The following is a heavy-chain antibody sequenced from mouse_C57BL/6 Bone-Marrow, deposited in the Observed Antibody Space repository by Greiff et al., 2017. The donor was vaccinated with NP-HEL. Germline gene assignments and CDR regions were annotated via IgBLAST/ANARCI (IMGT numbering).Heavy chain of an antibody. Sequence: VQLQQPGAELVKPGASVKLSCKASGYTFTSYWMHWVKQRPGQGLEWIGMIHPNSGSTNYNEKFKGKATLTVDKSSSTAYMQLSSLTSEDSAVYYCARSYDYYYFDYWGQGTTLTVSS. CDR3: ARSYDYYYFDY. J-gene: IGHJ2*01. V-gene: IGHV1-64*01. CDR1: GYTFTSYW. D-gene: IGHD2-4*01. CDR2: IHPNSGST.